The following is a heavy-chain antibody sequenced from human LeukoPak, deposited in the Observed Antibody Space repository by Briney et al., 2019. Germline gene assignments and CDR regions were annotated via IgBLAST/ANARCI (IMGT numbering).Heavy chain of an antibody. V-gene: IGHV3-23*01. D-gene: IGHD1-26*01. J-gene: IGHJ4*02. CDR3: ARRPSGSYYYFDY. Sequence: GGSLRLSCEASGFTFSDYDMSWVRQTPGKGLEWVSGISIRGDATYYADSVKGRFTISRDNSKNTLYLHMNSLRAEDTALYHCARRPSGSYYYFDYWGQGTLVTVSS. CDR2: ISIRGDAT. CDR1: GFTFSDYD.